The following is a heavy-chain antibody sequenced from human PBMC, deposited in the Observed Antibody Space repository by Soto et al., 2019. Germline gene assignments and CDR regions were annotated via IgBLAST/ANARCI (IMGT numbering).Heavy chain of an antibody. CDR2: IYTSGST. D-gene: IGHD2-2*01. CDR3: ARDYCSSTSCQLNWFDP. J-gene: IGHJ5*02. V-gene: IGHV4-4*07. CDR1: GGSISSYY. Sequence: KASETLSLTCTVSGGSISSYYWSWIRQPAGKGLEWIGRIYTSGSTNYNPSLKSRVTMSVDTSKNQFSLKLSSVTAADTAVYYCARDYCSSTSCQLNWFDPWGQGTLVTVSS.